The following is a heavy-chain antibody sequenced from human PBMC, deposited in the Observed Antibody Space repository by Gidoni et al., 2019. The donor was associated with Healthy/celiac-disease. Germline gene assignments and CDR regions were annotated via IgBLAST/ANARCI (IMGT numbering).Heavy chain of an antibody. V-gene: IGHV3-48*02. J-gene: IGHJ4*02. D-gene: IGHD3-22*01. CDR1: GFPFSSYS. CDR2: ISSSSSTI. CDR3: ARDGYYYDSSGYYYVPKYYFDY. Sequence: EVQLVESGGGLVQPGGSLRLSCAASGFPFSSYSMTWVRQAPGKGLEWVSYISSSSSTIYYADSVKGRFTISRDNAKNSLYLQMNSLRDEDTAVYYCARDGYYYDSSGYYYVPKYYFDYWGQGTLVTVSS.